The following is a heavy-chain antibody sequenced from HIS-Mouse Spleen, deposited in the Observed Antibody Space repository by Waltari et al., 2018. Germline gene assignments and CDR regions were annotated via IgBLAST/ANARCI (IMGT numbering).Heavy chain of an antibody. V-gene: IGHV4-39*07. J-gene: IGHJ2*01. CDR2: IYYSWRT. D-gene: IGHD6-13*01. CDR3: AREIPYSSSWYDWYFDL. CDR1: GGSISSSSYY. Sequence: QLQLQESGPGLVKPSETLSLTCTVSGGSISSSSYYWGWIRQPPGKGLEWIGSIYYSWRTYDNPALKSRGTISVDTSKNQFSLKLSSVTAADTAVYYCAREIPYSSSWYDWYFDLWGRGTLVTVSS.